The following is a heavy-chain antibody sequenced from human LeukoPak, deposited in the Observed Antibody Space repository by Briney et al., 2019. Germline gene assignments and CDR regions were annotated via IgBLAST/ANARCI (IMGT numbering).Heavy chain of an antibody. CDR3: AKGGSSWHFDY. CDR1: GFTFSSYA. D-gene: IGHD6-13*01. CDR2: VSGSGTST. J-gene: IGHJ4*02. V-gene: IGHV3-23*01. Sequence: PGGTLRLSCAASGFTFSSYAMSWVRQAPGKGLEWVSGVSGSGTSTDYVDSVKGRFTISRDNSKNTPHLQMNSLRVDDTAVYYCAKGGSSWHFDYWGQGTLVTVSS.